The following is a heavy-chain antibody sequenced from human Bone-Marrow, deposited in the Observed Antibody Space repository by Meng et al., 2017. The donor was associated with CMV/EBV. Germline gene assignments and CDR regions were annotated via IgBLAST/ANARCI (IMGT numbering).Heavy chain of an antibody. CDR3: AREGGMATIAD. V-gene: IGHV3-21*01. J-gene: IGHJ4*02. D-gene: IGHD5-24*01. CDR1: GFTFSSYS. CDR2: ISSSSSYI. Sequence: GESLKISCAASGFTFSSYSMNWVRQAPGKGLEWVSSISSSSSYIYYADSVKGRFTISRDNAKNSLYLQMNSLRAEDTAVYYCAREGGMATIADWGPGTLVTVSS.